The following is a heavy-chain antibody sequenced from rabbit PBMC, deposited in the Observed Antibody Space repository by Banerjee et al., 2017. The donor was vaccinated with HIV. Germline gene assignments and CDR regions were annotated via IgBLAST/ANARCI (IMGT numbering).Heavy chain of an antibody. V-gene: IGHV1S40*01. J-gene: IGHJ4*01. CDR2: IYAGSSDST. CDR1: GFSFSSSYY. D-gene: IGHD7-1*01. CDR3: ARGDGAYAGYDGL. Sequence: QSLEESGGDLVKPGASLTLTCTASGFSFSSSYYMCWVRQAPGKGLEWIACIYAGSSDSTYYASWAKGRFTITRSTSLNTVTLQMTSLTAADTATYFCARGDGAYAGYDGLWGPGTLVTVS.